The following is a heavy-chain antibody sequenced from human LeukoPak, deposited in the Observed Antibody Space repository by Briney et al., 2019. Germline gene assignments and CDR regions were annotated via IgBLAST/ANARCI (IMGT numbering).Heavy chain of an antibody. Sequence: PGGSLRLSCAASGFTFSSYSMNWVRQAPGRGREWVSSISSSSSYIYYADSGKGRSTIARDNAKNSLYLQMNSLRAEDTAVYYCARGVARDAFDIWGQGTMVTVSS. J-gene: IGHJ3*02. V-gene: IGHV3-21*01. CDR2: ISSSSSYI. CDR1: GFTFSSYS. CDR3: ARGVARDAFDI. D-gene: IGHD5-12*01.